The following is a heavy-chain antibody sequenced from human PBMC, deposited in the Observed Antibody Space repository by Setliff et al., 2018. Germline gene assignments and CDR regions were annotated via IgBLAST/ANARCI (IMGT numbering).Heavy chain of an antibody. CDR3: GVGTTPFHGFDF. CDR2: ISAYNGNI. D-gene: IGHD1-26*01. Sequence: GASVKVSCKASGYTFTSYGISWVRQAPGQGLEWMGWISAYNGNINYAQKFQGRVTMTTDTSTTIAYMELSSLRSDDTAVYYCGVGTTPFHGFDFWGQGTMVTVSS. J-gene: IGHJ3*01. V-gene: IGHV1-18*01. CDR1: GYTFTSYG.